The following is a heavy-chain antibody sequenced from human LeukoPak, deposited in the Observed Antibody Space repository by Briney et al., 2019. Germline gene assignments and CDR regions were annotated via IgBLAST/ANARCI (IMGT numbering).Heavy chain of an antibody. CDR1: GFTFSSYG. J-gene: IGHJ4*02. V-gene: IGHV3-30*18. CDR2: ISYDGSNK. D-gene: IGHD3-22*01. CDR3: AKDRYYYDSSGFAY. Sequence: PGRSLRLSCAASGFTFSSYGMHWVRQAPGKGLEWVAVISYDGSNKYYADSVKGRFTISRDNSKNTLYLQMNSLRAEDTAVYYCAKDRYYYDSSGFAYWGQGTLVTVSS.